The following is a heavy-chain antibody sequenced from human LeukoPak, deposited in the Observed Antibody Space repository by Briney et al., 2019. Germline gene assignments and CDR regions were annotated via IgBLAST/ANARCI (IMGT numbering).Heavy chain of an antibody. CDR1: GGSISSSSYY. CDR3: ARHEYSSSWPFDY. CDR2: IYYSGST. V-gene: IGHV4-39*01. D-gene: IGHD6-13*01. Sequence: SETLSLTCTVSGGSISSSSYYWGWIRQPPGKGLEWIGGIYYSGSTYYNPYLKSRVTISVDTSKNQFSLKLSSVTAADTAVYYCARHEYSSSWPFDYWGQRTLVTVSS. J-gene: IGHJ4*02.